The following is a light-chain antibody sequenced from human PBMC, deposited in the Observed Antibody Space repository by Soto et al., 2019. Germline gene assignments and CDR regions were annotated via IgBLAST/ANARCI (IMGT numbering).Light chain of an antibody. CDR2: SAS. CDR1: QSVRGSH. V-gene: IGKV3-20*01. Sequence: EIVLTQSPGTLSLSPGERATLSCRASQSVRGSHLGWYQQKPGQAPRLLIYSASSRATGVPDRFSGSGSGTDVTLTLSRLEPEDVPLYYCPHFDSAGTFGQGTTLEI. J-gene: IGKJ2*01. CDR3: PHFDSAGT.